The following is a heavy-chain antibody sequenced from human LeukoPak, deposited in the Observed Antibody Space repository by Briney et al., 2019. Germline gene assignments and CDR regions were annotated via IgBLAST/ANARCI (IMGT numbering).Heavy chain of an antibody. D-gene: IGHD4-17*01. CDR3: ARVYGDYEQAIDY. Sequence: PGGSLRLSCAASGFTFSSYGMHWVRQAPGKGLEWVAVISYDGSNKYYADSVKGRFTISRDNSKNTLYLQMNSLRAEDTAVYYYARVYGDYEQAIDYWGQGTLVTVSS. CDR2: ISYDGSNK. V-gene: IGHV3-30*03. J-gene: IGHJ4*02. CDR1: GFTFSSYG.